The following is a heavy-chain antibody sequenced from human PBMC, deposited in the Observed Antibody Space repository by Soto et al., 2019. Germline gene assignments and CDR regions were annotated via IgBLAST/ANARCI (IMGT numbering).Heavy chain of an antibody. J-gene: IGHJ3*02. CDR2: ISGSGGST. CDR1: GFTFSSYA. D-gene: IGHD6-13*01. Sequence: PGGSLRLSCAASGFTFSSYAMSWVRQAPGKGLEWVSAISGSGGSTYYADSVKGRFAISRDNSKNTLYLQMNSLRAEDTAVYYCAKPSGYSSSWYAFDIWCLLTMATASS. CDR3: AKPSGYSSSWYAFDI. V-gene: IGHV3-23*01.